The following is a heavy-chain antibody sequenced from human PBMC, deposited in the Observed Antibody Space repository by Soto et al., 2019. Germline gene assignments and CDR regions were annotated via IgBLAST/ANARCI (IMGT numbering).Heavy chain of an antibody. CDR3: ARDNGWNYLVY. D-gene: IGHD6-19*01. Sequence: GGSLRLSCAASEFTFTNFWVSWVLQAPGKGLEWVANINEHGSQQYYVDSVEGRFTISRDNAKNSLYLQMNSLRAEDTAVYYCARDNGWNYLVYWGQGTLVTVSS. J-gene: IGHJ4*02. CDR1: EFTFTNFW. CDR2: INEHGSQQ. V-gene: IGHV3-7*01.